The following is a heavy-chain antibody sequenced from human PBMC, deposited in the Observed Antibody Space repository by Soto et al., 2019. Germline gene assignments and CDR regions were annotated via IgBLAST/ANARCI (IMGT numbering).Heavy chain of an antibody. CDR2: ISSGSSLL. Sequence: WWSLRLSCAASGFTFSSYTMHWVRQAPGKGLEWVSSISSGSSLLYYADSVRGRFTISRDNAKNSLYLQMNSLRADDTAVYYCARVPDSSAYYYYFDYWGQGTLVTVSS. D-gene: IGHD3-22*01. CDR3: ARVPDSSAYYYYFDY. J-gene: IGHJ4*02. V-gene: IGHV3-21*01. CDR1: GFTFSSYT.